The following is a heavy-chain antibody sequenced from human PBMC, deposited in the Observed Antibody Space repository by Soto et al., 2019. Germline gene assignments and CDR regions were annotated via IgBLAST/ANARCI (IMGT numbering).Heavy chain of an antibody. J-gene: IGHJ4*02. D-gene: IGHD5-12*01. CDR3: ARDLGGYDANDY. CDR2: IWYDGSNK. CDR1: GFTFSSYG. Sequence: QVQLVESGGGVVQPGRSLRLSCAASGFTFSSYGMHWVRQAPGKGLEWVAVIWYDGSNKYYADSVKGRFTISRDNSKNTLYLQMNSLRAEDTAVYYCARDLGGYDANDYWGQGPLVTVSS. V-gene: IGHV3-33*01.